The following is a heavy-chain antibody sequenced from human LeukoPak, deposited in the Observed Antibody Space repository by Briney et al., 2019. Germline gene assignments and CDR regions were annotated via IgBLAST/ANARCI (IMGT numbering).Heavy chain of an antibody. CDR3: ARRDDSSGYHKIFDY. Sequence: SETLSLTCTVSGGSISSGPYYWGWIRQPPGKGLEWIGNIYYGENTYYNPSLKSRVTISIDTSKNQFYLKLSSLTAADTAVYFCARRDDSSGYHKIFDYWGQGTLVTVSS. D-gene: IGHD3-22*01. CDR2: IYYGENT. J-gene: IGHJ4*02. V-gene: IGHV4-39*01. CDR1: GGSISSGPYY.